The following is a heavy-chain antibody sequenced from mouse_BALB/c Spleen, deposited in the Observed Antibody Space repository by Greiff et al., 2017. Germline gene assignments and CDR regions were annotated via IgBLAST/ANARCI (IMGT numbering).Heavy chain of an antibody. J-gene: IGHJ3*01. CDR2: ISSGGST. CDR1: GFTFSSYA. V-gene: IGHV5-6-5*01. CDR3: ARGLLRLLPGFAY. D-gene: IGHD1-2*01. Sequence: DVMLVESGGGLVKPGGSLKLSCAASGFTFSSYAMSWVRQTPEKRLEWVASISSGGSTYYPDSVKGRFTISRDNARNILYLQMSSLRSEDTAMYYCARGLLRLLPGFAYWGQGTLVTVSA.